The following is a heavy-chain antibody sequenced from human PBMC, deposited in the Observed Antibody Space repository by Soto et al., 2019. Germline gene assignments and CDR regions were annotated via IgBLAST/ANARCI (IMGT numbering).Heavy chain of an antibody. CDR2: IYYSGST. Sequence: TLSLTCTVSGGSISSGGYYWRWIRQHPGKGLEWIGYIYYSGSTYYNPSLKSRVTISVDTSKNQFSLKLSSVTAADTAVYYCARAYYDFWSGPLKMERGYYFDYWGQGTLVTVSS. D-gene: IGHD3-3*01. CDR3: ARAYYDFWSGPLKMERGYYFDY. V-gene: IGHV4-31*03. J-gene: IGHJ4*02. CDR1: GGSISSGGYY.